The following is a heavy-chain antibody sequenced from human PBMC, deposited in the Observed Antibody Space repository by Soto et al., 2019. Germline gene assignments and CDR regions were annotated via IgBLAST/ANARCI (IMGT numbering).Heavy chain of an antibody. Sequence: SETLSLTCTVSGGSISSYYWSWIRQPPGKGLEWIGYIYYSGSTNYSPSLKSRVTISVDTSKNQFSLKLSSVTAADTAVYYCARDAPSGIAAAGTFDYWGQGTLVTVSS. CDR3: ARDAPSGIAAAGTFDY. V-gene: IGHV4-59*01. CDR2: IYYSGST. D-gene: IGHD6-13*01. CDR1: GGSISSYY. J-gene: IGHJ4*02.